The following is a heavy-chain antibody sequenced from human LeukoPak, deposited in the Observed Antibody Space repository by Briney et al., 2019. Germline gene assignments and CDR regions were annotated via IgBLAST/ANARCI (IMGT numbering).Heavy chain of an antibody. J-gene: IGHJ6*02. V-gene: IGHV1-46*01. CDR3: ARANFEAVAGTYRYYGMDV. CDR2: INPTGGST. Sequence: RASVTVSCTASGYTFANYYIHWVRQAPGQGLEWMGIINPTGGSTTYAQKFQGRVTMTRDTSTSTVYMDLSSLRFEDTAVYYCARANFEAVAGTYRYYGMDVWGQGTTVTVSS. D-gene: IGHD6-19*01. CDR1: GYTFANYY.